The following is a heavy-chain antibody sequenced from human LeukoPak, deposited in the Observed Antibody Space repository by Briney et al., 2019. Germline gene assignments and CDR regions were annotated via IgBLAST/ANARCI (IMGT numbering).Heavy chain of an antibody. D-gene: IGHD2-15*01. CDR2: IYYSGST. Sequence: PSETLSLTCTVSGGSISSSSYYWGRIPPPPGKGLEWIRSIYYSGSTYYNPSLKSRVTISVDTSKNQFSLKLSSVTAADTAVYYCARHTTRLGIVVVVAATQRLYYGMDVWGQGTTVTVSS. CDR1: GGSISSSSYY. V-gene: IGHV4-39*01. J-gene: IGHJ6*02. CDR3: ARHTTRLGIVVVVAATQRLYYGMDV.